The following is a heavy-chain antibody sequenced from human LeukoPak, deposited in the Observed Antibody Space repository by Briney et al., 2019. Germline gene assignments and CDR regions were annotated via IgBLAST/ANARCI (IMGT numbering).Heavy chain of an antibody. J-gene: IGHJ4*02. Sequence: GGSLRLSCIASGFTFRSYWMHWVRQAPGKGLEWVANINQDGSEKHYVDSVKGRFTISRDNAKNSLFLQMNSLRADDTAVYHCAAKDGYSFDYWGQRTLVTVSS. CDR2: INQDGSEK. CDR3: AAKDGYSFDY. D-gene: IGHD5-24*01. V-gene: IGHV3-7*01. CDR1: GFTFRSYW.